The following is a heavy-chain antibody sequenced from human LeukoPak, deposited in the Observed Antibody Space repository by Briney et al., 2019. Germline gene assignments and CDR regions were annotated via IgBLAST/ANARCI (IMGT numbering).Heavy chain of an antibody. CDR3: ARFHVSSLTPLRF. V-gene: IGHV3-11*01. Sequence: GGSRRLSCAASGFTVSDYYMSWVRQTPGMGLEWLAYISRGDGPIYYADSVKGRFTISRDNANNSLYLQMNSLSADDTAIYYCARFHVSSLTPLRFWGRGTPVTVSS. J-gene: IGHJ4*02. D-gene: IGHD6-6*01. CDR1: GFTVSDYY. CDR2: ISRGDGPI.